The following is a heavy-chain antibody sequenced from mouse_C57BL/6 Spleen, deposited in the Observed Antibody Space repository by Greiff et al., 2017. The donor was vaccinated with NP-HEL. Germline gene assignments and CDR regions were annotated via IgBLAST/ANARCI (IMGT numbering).Heavy chain of an antibody. CDR3: ARQDSSGSYDFEY. V-gene: IGHV1-19*01. CDR1: GYTFTDYY. J-gene: IGHJ2*01. Sequence: VQLKESGPVLVKPGASVKMSCKASGYTFTDYYMNWVKQSHGKSLEWIGVINPYNGGTSYNQKFKGKATLIVDKSTSTAYMELNSLTSDDAAVYYCARQDSSGSYDFEYWGKGPTLTVSS. CDR2: INPYNGGT. D-gene: IGHD3-2*02.